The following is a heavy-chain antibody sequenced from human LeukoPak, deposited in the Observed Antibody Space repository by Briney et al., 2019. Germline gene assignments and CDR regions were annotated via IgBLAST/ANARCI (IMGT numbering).Heavy chain of an antibody. CDR1: GFTFSSYA. Sequence: GGSLRLSCAASGFTFSSYAMSWVRQAPGKGLEWVSAISGSGGSTYYADSVKGRFTISRDNSKNTLYLQMNSLKTEDTAVYYCTTETLTSGSTYFDYWGQGTLVTVSS. J-gene: IGHJ4*02. V-gene: IGHV3-23*01. D-gene: IGHD2-2*01. CDR2: ISGSGGST. CDR3: TTETLTSGSTYFDY.